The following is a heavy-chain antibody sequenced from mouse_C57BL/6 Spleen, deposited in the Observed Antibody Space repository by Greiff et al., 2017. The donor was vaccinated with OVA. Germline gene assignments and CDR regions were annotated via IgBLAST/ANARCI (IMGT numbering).Heavy chain of an antibody. J-gene: IGHJ2*01. CDR3: ARSPPYGYDEGCDY. CDR2: ILPGSGST. D-gene: IGHD2-2*01. Sequence: QVQLQQSGAELMKPGASVKLSCKATGYTFTGYWIEWVKQRPGHGLEWIGEILPGSGSTTYNEKFKGKATFTADTSSNTAYMQLSSLTTEDSAIYYGARSPPYGYDEGCDYWGQGTTLTVSS. V-gene: IGHV1-9*01. CDR1: GYTFTGYW.